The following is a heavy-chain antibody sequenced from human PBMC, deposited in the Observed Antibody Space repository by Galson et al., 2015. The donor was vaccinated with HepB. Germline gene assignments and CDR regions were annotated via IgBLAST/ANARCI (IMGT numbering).Heavy chain of an antibody. D-gene: IGHD3-9*01. CDR1: GGSVSSGGYS. Sequence: TLSLTCAVSGGSVSSGGYSWSWIRQPPGQGLEWIGYIYHSGSTYYNPSLKSRVTISVDRSKNQFSLKLSSVTAADTAVYYCARYYDILTGYPARTIDAFDIWGQGTMVTVSS. V-gene: IGHV4-30-2*01. CDR3: ARYYDILTGYPARTIDAFDI. J-gene: IGHJ3*02. CDR2: IYHSGST.